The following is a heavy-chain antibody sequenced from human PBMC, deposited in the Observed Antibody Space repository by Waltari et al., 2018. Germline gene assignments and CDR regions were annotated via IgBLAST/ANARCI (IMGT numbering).Heavy chain of an antibody. D-gene: IGHD3-10*01. Sequence: QVQLQESGPGLVKPSETLSLTCTVSGGSISSYYWSWIRQPPGKGLEWIGYIYYSGSTNYNPSLKSRVTISVDTSKNQFSLKLSSVTAADTAVYYCARDGLWFGEPRGSFDYWGQGTLVTVSS. CDR1: GGSISSYY. CDR3: ARDGLWFGEPRGSFDY. CDR2: IYYSGST. J-gene: IGHJ4*02. V-gene: IGHV4-59*01.